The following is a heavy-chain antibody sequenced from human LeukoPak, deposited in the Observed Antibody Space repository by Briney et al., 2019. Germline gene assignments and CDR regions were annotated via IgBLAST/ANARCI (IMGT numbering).Heavy chain of an antibody. Sequence: PSETLSLTCAVYGGSFSGYYWSWIRQPPGKGLEWIGEINHSGSTNYNPSLKSRVTISVDTSKNQFSLKLSSVTAADTAVYYCARRRIAARGRDYWGQGTLVTVSS. CDR1: GGSFSGYY. CDR3: ARRRIAARGRDY. D-gene: IGHD6-6*01. V-gene: IGHV4-34*01. J-gene: IGHJ4*02. CDR2: INHSGST.